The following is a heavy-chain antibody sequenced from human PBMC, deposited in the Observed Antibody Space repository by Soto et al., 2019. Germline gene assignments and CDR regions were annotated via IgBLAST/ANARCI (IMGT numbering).Heavy chain of an antibody. CDR3: ARDRRVLEWSVSYGMDV. CDR1: GFTFSDYG. J-gene: IGHJ6*02. Sequence: QVQLVESGGGVVQPGRSLRLSCAASGFTFSDYGMHWFRQAPGKGLEWVAMIWYDGSNENYADSVKGRFTISRDNAKSKLNLQMNSLRAEDTAVYYCARDRRVLEWSVSYGMDVWGQGTTVTVSS. V-gene: IGHV3-33*01. D-gene: IGHD3-3*01. CDR2: IWYDGSNE.